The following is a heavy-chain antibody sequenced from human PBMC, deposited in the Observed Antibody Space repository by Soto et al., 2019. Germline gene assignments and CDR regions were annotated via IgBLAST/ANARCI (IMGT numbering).Heavy chain of an antibody. D-gene: IGHD3-10*01. CDR2: ISFDESKE. Sequence: HVQLVESGGGVVQPGRSLRLSCAASAFTFNFYSMHWVRQAPGKGLEWVAVISFDESKEFYADSVKGRFTISRDNSNNTLYLQMNSLRAEDTAVYYSARGSDFYFGSGNLEYWGQGSLVSVSS. V-gene: IGHV3-30-3*01. CDR3: ARGSDFYFGSGNLEY. J-gene: IGHJ4*02. CDR1: AFTFNFYS.